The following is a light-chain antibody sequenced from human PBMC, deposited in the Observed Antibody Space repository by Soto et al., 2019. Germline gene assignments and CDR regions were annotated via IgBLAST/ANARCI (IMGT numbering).Light chain of an antibody. Sequence: QAVLTQPPSVSAAPGQTVTISCSGSSSNIGNNYVSWFQQFPRTAPKLLIYDNNKRPSGIPDRLSGSKSGTSATLGITGLQTGDEAEYYCDTWDSSLSAVVFGGGTKLTVL. CDR3: DTWDSSLSAVV. CDR1: SSNIGNNY. V-gene: IGLV1-51*01. CDR2: DNN. J-gene: IGLJ2*01.